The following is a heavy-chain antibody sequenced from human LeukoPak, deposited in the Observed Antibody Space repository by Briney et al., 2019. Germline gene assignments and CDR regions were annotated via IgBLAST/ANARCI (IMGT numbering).Heavy chain of an antibody. CDR3: ARTSPTSHFDF. V-gene: IGHV3-74*01. D-gene: IGHD3-16*01. J-gene: IGHJ4*02. CDR1: GFTFTTYW. Sequence: GGSLRLSCVASGFTFTTYWMHWVRQAPGKGLVWVSRINGDGSNSNYGDSVKGRFTISRDNARNTLYLQMNGLRAEDTALYYCARTSPTSHFDFWGQGTLVTVSS. CDR2: INGDGSNS.